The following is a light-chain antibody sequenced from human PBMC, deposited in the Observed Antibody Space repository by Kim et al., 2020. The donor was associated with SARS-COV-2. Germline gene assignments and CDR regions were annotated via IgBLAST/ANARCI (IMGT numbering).Light chain of an antibody. Sequence: SVAPGKTAPMACGGDNIGSISVHWYQQKPGPAPLLFVYYDSDRPSGIPLRFSGSNSGNTATLTISRVEAVDEADYYCQLWYGGSRVFGGGTKLTVL. CDR1: NIGSIS. V-gene: IGLV3-21*03. CDR2: YDS. CDR3: QLWYGGSRV. J-gene: IGLJ3*02.